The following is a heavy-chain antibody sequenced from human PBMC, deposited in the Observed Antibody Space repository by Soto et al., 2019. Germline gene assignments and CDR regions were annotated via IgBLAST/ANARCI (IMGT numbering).Heavy chain of an antibody. CDR3: AHKGGRGAGMDV. D-gene: IGHD2-15*01. CDR1: GFSLSTNEVG. CDR2: IYWDGDK. V-gene: IGHV2-5*02. Sequence: QITLRESGPTLVKPTQTLTLTCTFSGFSLSTNEVGVAWIRQPPGKALEWLALIYWDGDKRYRPSLKSRLTITKDTSTNEVVLAMTTMDPVDTGIYYCAHKGGRGAGMDVWGQGTTVTVSS. J-gene: IGHJ6*02.